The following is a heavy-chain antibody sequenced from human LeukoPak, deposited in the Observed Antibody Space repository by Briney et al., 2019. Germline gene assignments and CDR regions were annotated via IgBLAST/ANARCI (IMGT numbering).Heavy chain of an antibody. J-gene: IGHJ4*02. Sequence: GGSLRLSCAASGFSFSAYWMHWVRQAPGKGLVWVSRINNEGTGTDYADSVRGRFTISRVNVENTLYLQMNSLRDEDTAVYHCAREGGNGYRPFEDWGQGTLVTVSS. CDR2: INNEGTGT. V-gene: IGHV3-74*01. D-gene: IGHD5-12*01. CDR3: AREGGNGYRPFED. CDR1: GFSFSAYW.